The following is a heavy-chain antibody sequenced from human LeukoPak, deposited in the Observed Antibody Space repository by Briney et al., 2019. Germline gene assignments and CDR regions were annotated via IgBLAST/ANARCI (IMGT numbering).Heavy chain of an antibody. V-gene: IGHV4-34*01. D-gene: IGHD3-10*01. CDR1: GGSFSGYY. CDR2: INHSGST. Sequence: SETLSLTCAVYGGSFSGYYWSWIRQPPGKGLEWIGEINHSGSTNYNPSLKSRVTISVDTSKNQFSLKLSSVTAADTAVYYCARPNYYGSGSYGVWGKGTTVTISS. J-gene: IGHJ6*04. CDR3: ARPNYYGSGSYGV.